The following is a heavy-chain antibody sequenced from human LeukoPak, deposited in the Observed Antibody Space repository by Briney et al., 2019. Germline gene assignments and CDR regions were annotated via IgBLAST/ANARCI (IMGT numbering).Heavy chain of an antibody. CDR1: GGTFNSYA. D-gene: IGHD3-16*02. V-gene: IGHV1-69*05. J-gene: IGHJ5*02. Sequence: SAKVSCKASGGTFNSYAINWVRQAPGQGLEWMGRIIPIFGTTNYARNFQGRVTITTVKSTSTAYMELSSLRSEDTAMYYCAKAGLYDYVWGSYRQKWFDPWGQGTLVTVSS. CDR2: IIPIFGTT. CDR3: AKAGLYDYVWGSYRQKWFDP.